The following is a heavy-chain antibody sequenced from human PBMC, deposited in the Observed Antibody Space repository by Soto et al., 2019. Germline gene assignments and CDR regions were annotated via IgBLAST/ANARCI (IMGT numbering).Heavy chain of an antibody. CDR1: GFTFSSYG. CDR2: IWYDGSNK. Sequence: PGGSLRLSCAASGFTFSSYGMHWVRQAPGKGLEWVAVIWYDGSNKYYADSVKGRFTISRDNSKNTLYLQMNSLRAEDTAVYYCAREVLRGYSGYDFGPLDYWGQGT. D-gene: IGHD5-12*01. J-gene: IGHJ4*02. CDR3: AREVLRGYSGYDFGPLDY. V-gene: IGHV3-33*01.